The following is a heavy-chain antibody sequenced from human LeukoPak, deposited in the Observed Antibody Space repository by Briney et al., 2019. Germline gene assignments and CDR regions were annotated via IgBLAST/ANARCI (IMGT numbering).Heavy chain of an antibody. CDR3: ARDPIFGVVRSPLYYFDY. D-gene: IGHD3-3*02. Sequence: ASVKVSCKASGYTFTSYYMHWVRQAPGQGLEWMGIINPSGGSTSYAQKFQGRVTMTRDTSIGTAYMELSRLRSDDTAVYYCARDPIFGVVRSPLYYFDYWGQGTLVTVSS. J-gene: IGHJ4*02. CDR2: INPSGGST. V-gene: IGHV1-46*01. CDR1: GYTFTSYY.